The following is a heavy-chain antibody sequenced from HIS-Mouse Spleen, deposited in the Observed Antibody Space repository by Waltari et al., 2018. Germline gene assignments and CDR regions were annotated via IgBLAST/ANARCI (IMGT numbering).Heavy chain of an antibody. CDR2: INPNSGGT. Sequence: QVQLVQSGAEVKKPGASVNVSCKASGYTFTGSYMHWVRQAPGQGLEWMGWINPNSGGTNYAQKFQGRVTMTRDTSISTAYMELSRLRSDDTAVYYCARGRAHPSIAARPAFDIWGQGTMVTVSS. CDR1: GYTFTGSY. D-gene: IGHD6-6*01. CDR3: ARGRAHPSIAARPAFDI. J-gene: IGHJ3*02. V-gene: IGHV1-2*02.